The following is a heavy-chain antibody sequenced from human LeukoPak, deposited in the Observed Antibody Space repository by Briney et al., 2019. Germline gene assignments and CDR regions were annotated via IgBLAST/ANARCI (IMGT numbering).Heavy chain of an antibody. CDR1: GFTFDDYG. J-gene: IGHJ4*02. Sequence: PGGSLRLSCAASGFTFDDYGMSWVRQAPGKGLEWVSGIKWNGDSTGYADSVKGRSTISRDNAKNFLYLQMNSLRAEDTALYYCARMSGSGYFFYFDYWGQGTLVTVSS. D-gene: IGHD3-22*01. CDR2: IKWNGDST. V-gene: IGHV3-20*04. CDR3: ARMSGSGYFFYFDY.